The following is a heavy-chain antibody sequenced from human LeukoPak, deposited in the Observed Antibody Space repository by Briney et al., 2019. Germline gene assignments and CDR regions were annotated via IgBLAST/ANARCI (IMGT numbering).Heavy chain of an antibody. D-gene: IGHD6-19*01. CDR3: AKGGAAVADKFDY. CDR1: GFTFSSYA. Sequence: GGSLRLSCAASGFTFSSYAMSWVRQAPGKGLEWVSVVSSSGGSTYYTDSVKGRFTISRDNSKNTLSLQMNTLRAEDTAVYYCAKGGAAVADKFDYWGQGTLVTVSS. V-gene: IGHV3-23*01. J-gene: IGHJ4*02. CDR2: VSSSGGST.